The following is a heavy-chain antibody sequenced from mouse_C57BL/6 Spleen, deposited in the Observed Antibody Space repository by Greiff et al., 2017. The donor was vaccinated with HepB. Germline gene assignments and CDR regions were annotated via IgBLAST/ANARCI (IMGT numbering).Heavy chain of an antibody. J-gene: IGHJ4*01. CDR3: SRMTLLHNAMCY. CDR2: INPSTGGT. V-gene: IGHV1-42*01. CDR1: GYSFTGYY. D-gene: IGHD1-2*01. Sequence: VQLKQSGPELVKPGASVKISCKASGYSFTGYYMNWVKQSPEKSLEWIGEINPSTGGTNYNQKFKAKATLTVDKSSSTAYMQLKSLTSDDSAVYYCSRMTLLHNAMCYWGHGTSVTASS.